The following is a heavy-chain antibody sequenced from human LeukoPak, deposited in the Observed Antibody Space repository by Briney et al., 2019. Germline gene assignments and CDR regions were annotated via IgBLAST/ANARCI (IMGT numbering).Heavy chain of an antibody. D-gene: IGHD3-22*01. Sequence: GRSLRLSCAASGFTFSSYGMHWVRQAPGKGLEWVAVISYDGSNKYYADSVKGRFTISRDNSKNTLHLQMNSLRAEDTAVYYCATHSSGYYYVLGYWGQGTLVTVSS. CDR3: ATHSSGYYYVLGY. CDR1: GFTFSSYG. J-gene: IGHJ4*02. V-gene: IGHV3-30*03. CDR2: ISYDGSNK.